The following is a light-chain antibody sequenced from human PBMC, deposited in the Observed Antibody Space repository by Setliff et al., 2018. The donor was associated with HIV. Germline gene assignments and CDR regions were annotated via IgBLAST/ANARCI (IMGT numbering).Light chain of an antibody. Sequence: QSVLTQPPSVSGTPGQRVTISCTGSSSNIGAGYDVHWYQQLPGTAPKILIYGNSNRPSGVPDRFSVSKSGTSAALAIPGLQAEDEADYYCQSYDSSLSGSYVVGTGTKVTVL. CDR2: GNS. J-gene: IGLJ1*01. CDR1: SSNIGAGYD. V-gene: IGLV1-40*01. CDR3: QSYDSSLSGSYV.